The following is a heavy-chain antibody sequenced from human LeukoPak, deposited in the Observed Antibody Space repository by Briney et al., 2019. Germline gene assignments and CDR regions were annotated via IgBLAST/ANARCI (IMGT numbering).Heavy chain of an antibody. V-gene: IGHV3-23*01. CDR2: ISGSGGST. Sequence: GGSLRLSCAASGFTFSSYVMSWVRQAPGKGLEWVSAISGSGGSTYYADSVKGRFTISRDNSKNTLYLQMNSLRAEDTAVYYCAKAYYPDQPYGHLDYWGQGTLVTVSS. J-gene: IGHJ4*02. CDR3: AKAYYPDQPYGHLDY. CDR1: GFTFSSYV. D-gene: IGHD2/OR15-2a*01.